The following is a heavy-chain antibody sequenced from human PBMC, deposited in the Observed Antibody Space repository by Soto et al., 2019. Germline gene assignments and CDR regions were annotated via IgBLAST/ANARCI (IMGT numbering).Heavy chain of an antibody. Sequence: QVQLQQWGAGLLKPSETLSLTCAVYGGSFSGYYWTWIRQPPGTGLEWIGEINHSGSTNYNPSPKSRVTISVDTSKNQFPLKLTSVTAADTAVYYCARDKITGHFDYWGQGTLVTVSS. V-gene: IGHV4-34*01. CDR3: ARDKITGHFDY. D-gene: IGHD2-8*02. CDR2: INHSGST. CDR1: GGSFSGYY. J-gene: IGHJ4*02.